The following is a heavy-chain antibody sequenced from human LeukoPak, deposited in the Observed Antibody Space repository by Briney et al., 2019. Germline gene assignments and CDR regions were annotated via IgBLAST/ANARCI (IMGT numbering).Heavy chain of an antibody. Sequence: GASVKVSCKASGGTFSSYAISWVRQAPGQGLEWMGGIIPIFGTANYAQKFQGRVTITADKSTSTAYMELSSLRSEDTAVYYCARVKKKSYYYGSGSWNWFDPWGQGTLVTVSS. J-gene: IGHJ5*02. CDR1: GGTFSSYA. V-gene: IGHV1-69*06. CDR3: ARVKKKSYYYGSGSWNWFDP. CDR2: IIPIFGTA. D-gene: IGHD3-10*01.